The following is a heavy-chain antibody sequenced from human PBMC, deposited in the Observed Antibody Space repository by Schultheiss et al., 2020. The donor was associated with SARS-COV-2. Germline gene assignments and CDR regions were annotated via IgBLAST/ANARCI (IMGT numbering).Heavy chain of an antibody. D-gene: IGHD6-13*01. CDR2: IWYDGSNK. Sequence: GGSLRLSCTASGFAFNTYGMHWVRQAPGKGLEWVAVIWYDGSNKYYADSVKGRFTISKDNSKNTLYLQMNSLRAEDTAVYFCARGAVAAAGAMDVWGQGTTVTVSS. V-gene: IGHV3-33*08. CDR3: ARGAVAAAGAMDV. J-gene: IGHJ6*02. CDR1: GFAFNTYG.